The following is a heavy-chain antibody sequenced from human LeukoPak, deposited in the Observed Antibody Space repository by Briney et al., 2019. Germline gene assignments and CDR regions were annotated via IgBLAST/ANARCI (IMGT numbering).Heavy chain of an antibody. J-gene: IGHJ4*02. V-gene: IGHV3-33*01. CDR2: IWYGGSNK. D-gene: IGHD2-2*01. Sequence: SGMSLRLSCAASGFTFSKYGMNWVRQAPGKGLEWVAIIWYGGSNKYFAESVMGRFTISKDNSRNTVYLQMNSLRIEDTAVYHCARAGIDNALDYWGQGTQVTVSS. CDR1: GFTFSKYG. CDR3: ARAGIDNALDY.